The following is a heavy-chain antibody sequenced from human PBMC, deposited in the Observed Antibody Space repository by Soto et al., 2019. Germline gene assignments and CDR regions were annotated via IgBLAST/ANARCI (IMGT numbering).Heavy chain of an antibody. V-gene: IGHV4-59*01. CDR1: GGSISSYY. CDR3: ARGSVGYCSGGSCFRDNYYYYYMDV. CDR2: IYYSGST. Sequence: TSETLSLTCTVSGGSISSYYWSWIRQPPGKGLEWIGYIYYSGSTNYNPSLKSRVTISVDTSKNQFSLKLSSVTAADTAVYYCARGSVGYCSGGSCFRDNYYYYYMDVWGKGTTVTVS. D-gene: IGHD2-15*01. J-gene: IGHJ6*03.